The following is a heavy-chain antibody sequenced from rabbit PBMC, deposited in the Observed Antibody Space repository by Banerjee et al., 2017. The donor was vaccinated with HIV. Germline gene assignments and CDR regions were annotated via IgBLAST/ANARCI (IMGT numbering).Heavy chain of an antibody. V-gene: IGHV1S45*01. D-gene: IGHD4-2*01. CDR1: GFSFSSSYW. CDR3: ASHADRSWWFTRLDL. Sequence: QEQLEESGGDLVKPEGSLTLTCTASGFSFSSSYWICWVRQAPGKGLEWIACIYAGSSGSTYYASWAKGRFTISSTSSTTVTLQMTSLTAADTATYFCASHADRSWWFTRLDLWGQGTL. J-gene: IGHJ3*01. CDR2: IYAGSSGST.